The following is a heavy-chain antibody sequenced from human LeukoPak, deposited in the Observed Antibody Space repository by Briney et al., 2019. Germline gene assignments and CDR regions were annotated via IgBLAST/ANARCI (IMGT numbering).Heavy chain of an antibody. D-gene: IGHD3-10*01. CDR1: GFTLSSYW. CDR2: IDTDASST. J-gene: IGHJ4*02. CDR3: ARDALWFGPPLDY. Sequence: PGGSLRLSCAASGFTLSSYWMHWVRQAPGKGLVWVSRIDTDASSTNYADSVKGRFTISRDNAKNSLYLQMNSLRAEDTAVYYCARDALWFGPPLDYWGQGTLVTVSS. V-gene: IGHV3-74*01.